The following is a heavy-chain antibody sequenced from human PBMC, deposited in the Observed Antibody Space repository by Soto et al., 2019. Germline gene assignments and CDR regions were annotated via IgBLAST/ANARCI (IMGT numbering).Heavy chain of an antibody. CDR2: IYYSGST. CDR3: ARLDWLYYYYGMDV. J-gene: IGHJ6*02. Sequence: SETLSLTCTVSGGSISSSSYYWGWIRQPPGKGLEWIGSIYYSGSTYYNPSLKSRVTISVDTSKNQFSLKLSSVTAADTAVYYCARLDWLYYYYGMDVWGQGTTVTVSS. V-gene: IGHV4-39*01. D-gene: IGHD3-9*01. CDR1: GGSISSSSYY.